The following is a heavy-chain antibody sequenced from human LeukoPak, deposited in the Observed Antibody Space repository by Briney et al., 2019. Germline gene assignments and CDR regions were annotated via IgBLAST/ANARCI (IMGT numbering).Heavy chain of an antibody. J-gene: IGHJ2*01. Sequence: GGSLRLSCAASGFSVSLNYMNWVRQAPGKGLEWVSILYSGSDTCYADSVKGRFTISRDSSKNMLFLHMNSLRAEDTAVYYCARVGDHFHWYLDLWGRGTLVTVSS. CDR3: ARVGDHFHWYLDL. CDR2: LYSGSDT. V-gene: IGHV3-53*01. CDR1: GFSVSLNY. D-gene: IGHD3-3*02.